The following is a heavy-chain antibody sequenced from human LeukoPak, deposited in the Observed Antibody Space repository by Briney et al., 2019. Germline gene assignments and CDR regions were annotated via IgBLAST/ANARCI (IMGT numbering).Heavy chain of an antibody. V-gene: IGHV3-30*02. CDR2: IRYDGSNK. J-gene: IGHJ4*02. CDR3: AKADSSSWYSYFDY. CDR1: GFTFSNYG. Sequence: GGSLRLSCAASGFTFSNYGIHWVRQAPDKGLEWVAFIRYDGSNKYYADSVKGRFTISRDNSKNTLYLQMDSLRAEDTAVYYCAKADSSSWYSYFDYWGQGTLVTVSS. D-gene: IGHD6-13*01.